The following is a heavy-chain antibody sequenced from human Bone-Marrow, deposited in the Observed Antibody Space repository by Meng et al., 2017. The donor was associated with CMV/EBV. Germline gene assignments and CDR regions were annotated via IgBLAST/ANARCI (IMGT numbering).Heavy chain of an antibody. D-gene: IGHD3-16*01. Sequence: ASEKDTCKASGDTFTSYYMHWVRQAPGQGLEWMGIINPSGGSTSYAQKFQGRVTMTRDTSTSTVYMELSSLRSEDTAVYYCARANSGGAVYYYYGMDVWGQGTTVTVSS. CDR2: INPSGGST. CDR3: ARANSGGAVYYYYGMDV. CDR1: GDTFTSYY. V-gene: IGHV1-46*01. J-gene: IGHJ6*02.